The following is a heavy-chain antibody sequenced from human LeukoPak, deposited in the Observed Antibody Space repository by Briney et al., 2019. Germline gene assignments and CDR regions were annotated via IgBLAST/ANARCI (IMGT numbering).Heavy chain of an antibody. CDR1: GFTFSSYS. V-gene: IGHV3-21*01. CDR3: ARAMGELLVDY. CDR2: ISSSSSYI. J-gene: IGHJ4*02. Sequence: PGGSLRLSCAASGFTFSSYSMNWVRQAPGKGLEWVSSISSSSSYIYYADSVKGRFTISRDNAKNSLYPQMNSLRAEDTAVYYCARAMGELLVDYWGQGTLVTVSS. D-gene: IGHD1-26*01.